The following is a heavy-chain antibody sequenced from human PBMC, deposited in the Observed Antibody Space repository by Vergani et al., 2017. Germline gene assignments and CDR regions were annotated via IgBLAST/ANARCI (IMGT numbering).Heavy chain of an antibody. CDR1: GGSFSGYY. Sequence: QVQLQQWGAGLLKPSETLSLTCAVYGGSFSGYYWSWIRQPPGKGLEWIGEINHSGSTNYNPSLKSRVTISVDTSKNQFSLKLSSVTAADTAVYYCARVHTYYYGSGSYPSTYGMDVWGQGTTVTVSS. J-gene: IGHJ6*02. CDR3: ARVHTYYYGSGSYPSTYGMDV. CDR2: INHSGST. V-gene: IGHV4-34*01. D-gene: IGHD3-10*01.